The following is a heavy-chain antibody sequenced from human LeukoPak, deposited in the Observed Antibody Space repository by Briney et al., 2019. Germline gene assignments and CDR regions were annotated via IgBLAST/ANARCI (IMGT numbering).Heavy chain of an antibody. CDR1: GGSLSAYY. Sequence: SETLSLTCAVYGGSLSAYYWTWIRQPPGKGLEWIGEINHGGSTNYNPSLKSRVTISVDTSKNQFSLKLSSVTAADTAVYYCASDRIEVDAFDIWGQGTMVTVSS. V-gene: IGHV4-34*01. CDR2: INHGGST. D-gene: IGHD2-15*01. CDR3: ASDRIEVDAFDI. J-gene: IGHJ3*02.